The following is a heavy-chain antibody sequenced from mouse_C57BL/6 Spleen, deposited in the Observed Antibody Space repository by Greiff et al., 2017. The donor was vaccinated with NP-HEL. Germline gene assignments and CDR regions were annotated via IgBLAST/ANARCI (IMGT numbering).Heavy chain of an antibody. J-gene: IGHJ3*01. V-gene: IGHV1-61*01. CDR1: GYTFTSYW. D-gene: IGHD1-1*01. CDR2: IYPSDSET. CDR3: ARGPSLFYYGSSWFAY. Sequence: QVQLKQPGAELVRPGSSVKLSCKASGYTFTSYWMDWVKQRPGQGLEWIGNIYPSDSETHYNQKFKDKATLTVDKSSSTAYMQLSSLTSEDSAVYYCARGPSLFYYGSSWFAYWGQGTLVTVSA.